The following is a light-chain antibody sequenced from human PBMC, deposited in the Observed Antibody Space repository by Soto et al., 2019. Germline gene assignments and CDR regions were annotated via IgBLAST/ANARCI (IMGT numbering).Light chain of an antibody. J-gene: IGKJ5*01. CDR3: QHYVERSPIT. V-gene: IGKV3-20*01. CDR1: QSVSSR. CDR2: GAS. Sequence: EIVMTQSPGTLSLYTGERATLSCRASQSVSSRLAWYQQKPGQAPRLLISGASSRATGIPDRFSGSGSGTDFTLTISILEPEDFALYYCQHYVERSPITFGQGTRLEIK.